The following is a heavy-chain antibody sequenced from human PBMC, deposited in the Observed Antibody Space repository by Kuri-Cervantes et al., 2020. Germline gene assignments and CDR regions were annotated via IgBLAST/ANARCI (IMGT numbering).Heavy chain of an antibody. CDR1: GFTFSSYE. Sequence: GESLKISCAASGFTFSSYEMNWVRQAPGKGLEWVSYISSSGSTIYYADSVKGRFTISRDNAKNSLYLQMNSLRAEDTAVYYCAKRVGFVQVVYFDYWGQGTLVTVSS. V-gene: IGHV3-48*03. J-gene: IGHJ4*02. CDR2: ISSSGSTI. D-gene: IGHD2-8*02. CDR3: AKRVGFVQVVYFDY.